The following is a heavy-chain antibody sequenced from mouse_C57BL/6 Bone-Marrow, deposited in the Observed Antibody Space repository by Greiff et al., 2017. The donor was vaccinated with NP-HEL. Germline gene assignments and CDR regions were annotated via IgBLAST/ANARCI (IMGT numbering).Heavy chain of an antibody. CDR2: IDPSDSYT. V-gene: IGHV1-50*01. J-gene: IGHJ1*03. CDR1: GYTFTSYW. CDR3: ARYYYGLYWYFDV. Sequence: VQLQQPGAELVKPGASVKLSCKASGYTFTSYWMQWVKQRPGQGLEWIGEIDPSDSYTNYNQKFKGKATLTVDTSSSTAYMQLSSLTSEDSAVYYCARYYYGLYWYFDVWGTGTTVTVSS. D-gene: IGHD2-1*01.